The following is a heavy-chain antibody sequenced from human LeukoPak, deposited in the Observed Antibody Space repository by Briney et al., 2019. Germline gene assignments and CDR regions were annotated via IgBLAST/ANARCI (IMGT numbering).Heavy chain of an antibody. J-gene: IGHJ4*02. CDR2: IIPILGIA. D-gene: IGHD3-3*01. Sequence: ASVKVSCKASGGTVSSYAMSFERQAPGQWLEWMGRIIPILGIANYAQKFQGRVTITADKSTITAYMELSSLRSEDTAVYYCAIAAVFGRTITIFGGVANMGFDYWGQGTLVTVSS. CDR3: AIAAVFGRTITIFGGVANMGFDY. V-gene: IGHV1-69*04. CDR1: GGTVSSYA.